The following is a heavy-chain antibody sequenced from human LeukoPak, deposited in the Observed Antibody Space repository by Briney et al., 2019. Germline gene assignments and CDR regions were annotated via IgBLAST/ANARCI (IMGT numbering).Heavy chain of an antibody. J-gene: IGHJ6*02. Sequence: PSETLSLTCSVSDGSINSYYLNWIRRPPGKGLEWIGYIYYNGNTNYSPSLKSRVTMSVDTSKNLFSLKVSSVTAADTAVYYCARGRSNYYGMDVWGQGTTVTVSS. CDR3: ARGRSNYYGMDV. CDR2: IYYNGNT. CDR1: DGSINSYY. V-gene: IGHV4-59*01. D-gene: IGHD1-26*01.